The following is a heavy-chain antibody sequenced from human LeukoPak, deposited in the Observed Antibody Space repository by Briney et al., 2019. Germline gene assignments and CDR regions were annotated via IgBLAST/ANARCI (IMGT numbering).Heavy chain of an antibody. CDR1: GFTFSSYA. CDR3: AKDRTYYADFANDY. CDR2: ISGSGDNT. J-gene: IGHJ4*02. D-gene: IGHD4-17*01. V-gene: IGHV3-23*01. Sequence: PGGSLRLSCAASGFTFSSYAMSWVRQAPGKGLELVSTISGSGDNTYYADSVKGRFTISRDNSKNTLYLQMNSLRADDTAIYYCAKDRTYYADFANDYWGQGTLVTVSS.